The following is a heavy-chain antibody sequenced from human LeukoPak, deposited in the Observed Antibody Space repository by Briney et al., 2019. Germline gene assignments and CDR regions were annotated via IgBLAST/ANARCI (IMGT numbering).Heavy chain of an antibody. J-gene: IGHJ3*02. CDR2: IKQDGSEK. CDR1: GFTFSSYW. Sequence: PGGSLRLSCAASGFTFSSYWMSWVRQAPGKGLEWVANIKQDGSEKYYVDSVKGRFTISRDNAKNSLYLQMNSLRAEDTALYCCAKDIETNPGAFDIWGQGTMVTVSS. D-gene: IGHD1-14*01. CDR3: AKDIETNPGAFDI. V-gene: IGHV3-7*03.